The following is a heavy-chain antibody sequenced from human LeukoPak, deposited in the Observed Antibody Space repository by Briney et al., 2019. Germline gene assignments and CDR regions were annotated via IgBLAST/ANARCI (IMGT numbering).Heavy chain of an antibody. CDR1: GGTFSSYA. CDR3: ALYAKPGYYYDSSGYYADAFDI. D-gene: IGHD3-22*01. Sequence: GSSVKVSCKASGGTFSSYAISWVRQAPGQGLEWMGGIIPIFGTANYAQKFQGRVTITADESTSTAYMELSSLRSEDTAVYYCALYAKPGYYYDSSGYYADAFDIWGQGTMVTVSS. CDR2: IIPIFGTA. J-gene: IGHJ3*02. V-gene: IGHV1-69*01.